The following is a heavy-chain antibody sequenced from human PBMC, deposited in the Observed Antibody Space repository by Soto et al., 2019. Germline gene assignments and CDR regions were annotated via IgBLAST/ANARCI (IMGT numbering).Heavy chain of an antibody. CDR2: IIPILGIA. CDR1: GGTFSSHT. V-gene: IGHV1-69*02. D-gene: IGHD3-10*01. J-gene: IGHJ4*03. CDR3: ASIALRGSSYYSGSAMRSTVRTYSTAA. Sequence: ASLKVSCKASGGTFSSHTISWVRQAPGQGVEWMGRIIPILGIANYAQKFQGRVTITADKSKSTAYMGLGSVSSADTAVYYCASIALRGSSYYSGSAMRSTVRTYSTAACGEGTPVPVSS.